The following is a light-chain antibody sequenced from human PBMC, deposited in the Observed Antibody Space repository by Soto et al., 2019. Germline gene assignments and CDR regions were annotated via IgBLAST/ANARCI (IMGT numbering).Light chain of an antibody. CDR3: QQRHMWPIT. CDR2: DAY. V-gene: IGKV3-11*01. Sequence: EVVLTQSPVTLSLSPGERATLSCRASQSFRGLLAWYQQKPGQAPRLLIYDAYNRATGIPPRFSGSGSGTAFTLTISSLEPEDYAVYYCQQRHMWPITFGQGTRLEIK. J-gene: IGKJ5*01. CDR1: QSFRGL.